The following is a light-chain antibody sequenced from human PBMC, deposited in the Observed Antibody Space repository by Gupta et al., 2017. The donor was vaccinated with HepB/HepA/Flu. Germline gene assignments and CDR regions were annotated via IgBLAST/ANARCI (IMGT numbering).Light chain of an antibody. CDR1: QSVSSSY. CDR2: GAS. Sequence: EIVLTQSPGTLSLSPGERATLSCRASQSVSSSYLAWYQQRPGQAPRLLIYGASSRATGISDRVSGSGSGTDFTLTISRLEPEDFAVYYCQQYGSSPWTFGQGTKVESK. V-gene: IGKV3-20*01. CDR3: QQYGSSPWT. J-gene: IGKJ1*01.